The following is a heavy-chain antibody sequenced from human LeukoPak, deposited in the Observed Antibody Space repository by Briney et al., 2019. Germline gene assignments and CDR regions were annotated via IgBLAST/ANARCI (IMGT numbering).Heavy chain of an antibody. Sequence: ASVKVSCKASGFTLTSYYMHWVRQAPGQGLEWMGWIDTSNGATHYAQKFQGRVTISRDTSIPTAYMELTNLISRSAHSRYCASEANYHGGRCSLQRVASWGQGTLVTVSS. D-gene: IGHD2-15*01. V-gene: IGHV1-2*02. J-gene: IGHJ4*02. CDR1: GFTLTSYY. CDR2: IDTSNGAT. CDR3: ASEANYHGGRCSLQRVAS.